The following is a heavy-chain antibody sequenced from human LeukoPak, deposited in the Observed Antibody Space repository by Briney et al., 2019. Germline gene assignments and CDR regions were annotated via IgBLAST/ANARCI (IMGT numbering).Heavy chain of an antibody. Sequence: SETLSLACTVSGYSISSGYYWGWIRQPPGKGLEWIGSIYHSGSTYYNPSLKSRVTISVDTSKNQFSLKLSSVTAADTAVYYCARAQSAATHYFRYNWFDPWGQGTLVTVSS. CDR2: IYHSGST. CDR3: ARAQSAATHYFRYNWFDP. D-gene: IGHD2-15*01. V-gene: IGHV4-38-2*02. J-gene: IGHJ5*02. CDR1: GYSISSGYY.